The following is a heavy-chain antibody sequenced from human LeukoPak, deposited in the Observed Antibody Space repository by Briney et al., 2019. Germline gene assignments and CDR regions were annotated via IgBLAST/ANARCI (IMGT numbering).Heavy chain of an antibody. V-gene: IGHV3-21*01. Sequence: GGSLRLSCAASGFTFSSYSMNWVRQAPGKGLEWVSSISSSSYRYYADSLKGRFTISRDNAKNSLYLQMNSLRAEDRAVYYCAREYSRAFDIWGQGTMVTVSS. CDR1: GFTFSSYS. D-gene: IGHD2-21*01. CDR2: ISSSSYR. CDR3: AREYSRAFDI. J-gene: IGHJ3*02.